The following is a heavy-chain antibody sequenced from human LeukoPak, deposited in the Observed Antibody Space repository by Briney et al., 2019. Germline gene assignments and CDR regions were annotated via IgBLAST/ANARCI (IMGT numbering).Heavy chain of an antibody. J-gene: IGHJ6*02. V-gene: IGHV4-59*01. CDR2: IYYSGST. D-gene: IGHD3-10*01. Sequence: PETLSLTCTVSGGSISSYYWSWIRQPPGKGLEWIGYIYYSGSTNYNPSLKSRVTISVDTSKNQFSLKLSSVTAADTAVYYCARDGAMVRGVPVYGMDVWGQGTTVTVSS. CDR1: GGSISSYY. CDR3: ARDGAMVRGVPVYGMDV.